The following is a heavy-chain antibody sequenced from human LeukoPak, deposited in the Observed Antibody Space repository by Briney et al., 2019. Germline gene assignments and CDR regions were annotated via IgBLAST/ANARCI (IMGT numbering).Heavy chain of an antibody. CDR1: GFTFSSYE. CDR3: ARAGGSGWPFRGNYFDY. CDR2: ISSSGSTI. V-gene: IGHV3-48*03. Sequence: PGGSLRLSCAASGFTFSSYEMNWVRQAPGKGLEWVSYISSSGSTIYYADSVKGRFTISRDNAKNSLYLQMNSLRAEDTAVYYCARAGGSGWPFRGNYFDYRGQGTLVTVSS. D-gene: IGHD6-19*01. J-gene: IGHJ4*02.